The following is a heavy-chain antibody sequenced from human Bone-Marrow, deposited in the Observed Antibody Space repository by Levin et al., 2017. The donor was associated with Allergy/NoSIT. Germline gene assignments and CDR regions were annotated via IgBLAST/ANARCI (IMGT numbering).Heavy chain of an antibody. CDR3: ARQYLIQYYFDY. V-gene: IGHV4-4*07. Sequence: PSETLSLTCTVSGGSISSYYWSWIRQPAGKGLEWIGRMSTSGTTDYNPSLKNRVTMSVDTSKNQFSLKLSSVTDADAAVYYCARQYLIQYYFDYWGQGTLVTVSS. CDR1: GGSISSYY. J-gene: IGHJ4*02. D-gene: IGHD2/OR15-2a*01. CDR2: MSTSGTT.